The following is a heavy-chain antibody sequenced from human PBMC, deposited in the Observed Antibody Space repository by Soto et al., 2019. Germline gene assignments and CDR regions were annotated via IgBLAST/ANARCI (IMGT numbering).Heavy chain of an antibody. J-gene: IGHJ5*02. CDR2: IYYSGST. Sequence: PSETLSLTCTVSGGSIISGGYYWIWIRQHPGKGLEWIGYIYYSGSTYYNPSLKSRVTISVDTSKNQFSLKLSSVTAADTAVYYCARCARLGNWFDPWGQGTLVTVSS. CDR3: ARCARLGNWFDP. D-gene: IGHD3-10*01. V-gene: IGHV4-31*03. CDR1: GGSIISGGYY.